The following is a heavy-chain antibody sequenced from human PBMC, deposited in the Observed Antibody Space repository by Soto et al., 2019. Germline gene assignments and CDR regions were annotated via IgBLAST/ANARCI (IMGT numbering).Heavy chain of an antibody. CDR3: AAFCREGYCRAGSCFY. CDR1: GYTLTELS. Sequence: ASEKVSCKVSGYTLTELSMHWVRQAPGKGLEWMGGFNPEDGETIYAQKFQGRVTMTEDTSTDTAYMELSSLRSEDTAVYYCAAFCREGYCRAGSCFYWGQGTLVTVSS. J-gene: IGHJ4*02. V-gene: IGHV1-24*01. D-gene: IGHD2-15*01. CDR2: FNPEDGET.